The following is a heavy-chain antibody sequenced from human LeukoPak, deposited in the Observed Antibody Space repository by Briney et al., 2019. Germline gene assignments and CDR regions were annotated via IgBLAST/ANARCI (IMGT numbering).Heavy chain of an antibody. J-gene: IGHJ4*02. CDR1: GYSFSAYY. CDR2: IDPSSGT. CDR3: TRGGRLEFDY. D-gene: IGHD2-15*01. Sequence: EASVKVSCKASGYSFSAYYMHWVRQAPGQGLEWMGWIDPSSGTSYAQKFQGRVTMTRDTPISTAHMELSRLTSDDTAVCYCTRGGRLEFDYWGQGSLVTVSS. V-gene: IGHV1-2*02.